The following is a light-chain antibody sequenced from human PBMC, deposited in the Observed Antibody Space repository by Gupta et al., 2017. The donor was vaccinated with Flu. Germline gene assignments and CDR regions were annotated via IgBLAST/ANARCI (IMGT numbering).Light chain of an antibody. J-gene: IGKJ1*01. CDR3: QQSYDVTWT. V-gene: IGKV1-39*01. Sequence: DIQMTQSPSSLSASVGDRVTIICRASQYINNFLNWYQQKPGEAPKLLIFGASILQRGVPSRFTGSGSGADFTLTITRLQPEDFATYYCQQSYDVTWTFGQGT. CDR2: GAS. CDR1: QYINNF.